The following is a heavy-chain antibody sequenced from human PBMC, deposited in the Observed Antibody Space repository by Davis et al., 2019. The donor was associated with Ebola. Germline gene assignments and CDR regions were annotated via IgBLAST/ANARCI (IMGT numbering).Heavy chain of an antibody. CDR3: ARDQETYYDFWSGYYTGEYGMDV. J-gene: IGHJ6*02. D-gene: IGHD3-3*01. Sequence: GESLKISCAASGFTFSSYSMNWVRQAPGKGLEWVSSISSSSSYIYYADSVQGRFTISRDNAKNSLYLQMNSLRAEDTAVYYCARDQETYYDFWSGYYTGEYGMDVWGQGTTVTVSS. CDR2: ISSSSSYI. V-gene: IGHV3-21*01. CDR1: GFTFSSYS.